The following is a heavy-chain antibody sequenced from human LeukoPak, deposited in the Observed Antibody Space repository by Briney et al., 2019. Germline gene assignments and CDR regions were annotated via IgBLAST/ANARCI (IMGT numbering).Heavy chain of an antibody. CDR2: ISAHNGNT. Sequence: ASVKVSCKASGYTFNNYGISWVRQAPGQGLEWMGWISAHNGNTNYAQKFQDTVTMTTDTSTRTAYMELRSLRSDDTAVFYCARDNYERGGYFDYWGQGTLVTVSS. CDR1: GYTFNNYG. D-gene: IGHD3-22*01. V-gene: IGHV1-18*01. CDR3: ARDNYERGGYFDY. J-gene: IGHJ4*02.